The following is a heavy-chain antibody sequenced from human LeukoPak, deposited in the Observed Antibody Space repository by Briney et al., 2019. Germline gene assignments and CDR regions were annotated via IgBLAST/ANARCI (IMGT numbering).Heavy chain of an antibody. CDR3: ARSYYYDSSGYYYYFDY. CDR1: GGSISSYY. CDR2: IYYSGST. V-gene: IGHV4-59*01. Sequence: SETLSLTCTVSGGSISSYYWSWIRQPPGKGLEWIGYIYYSGSTNYNPSLKSRVTISVDTSKNQFSLKLSSVTAADTAVYYCARSYYYDSSGYYYYFDYWGQGTLVTVSS. J-gene: IGHJ4*02. D-gene: IGHD3-22*01.